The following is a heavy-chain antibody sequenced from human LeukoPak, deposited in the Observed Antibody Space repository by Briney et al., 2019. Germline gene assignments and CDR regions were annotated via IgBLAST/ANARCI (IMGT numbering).Heavy chain of an antibody. D-gene: IGHD3-22*01. J-gene: IGHJ4*02. V-gene: IGHV5-51*01. Sequence: GESLQISCKGSGYSFTSYWIGWVRQLPGKGLEWMGIIYPGDSDTRYSPSFQGQVTISADKSISTAYLQWSSLKASDTAMYYCARVHYYETSDWGNYFDYWGQGTLVTVSS. CDR1: GYSFTSYW. CDR3: ARVHYYETSDWGNYFDY. CDR2: IYPGDSDT.